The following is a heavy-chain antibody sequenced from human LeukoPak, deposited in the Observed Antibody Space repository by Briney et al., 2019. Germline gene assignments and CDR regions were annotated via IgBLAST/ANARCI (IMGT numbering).Heavy chain of an antibody. CDR3: ASQAGTGSDY. V-gene: IGHV4-34*01. CDR1: GGSFSGYY. Sequence: SETLSLTCAVYGGSFSGYYWSWIRQPPGKGLEWIGEINHSGSTNYNPSLKSRVTISVDTSKNQFSLKLSSVTAADTAVYYCASQAGTGSDYWGQGTLVAVSS. J-gene: IGHJ4*02. CDR2: INHSGST. D-gene: IGHD6-13*01.